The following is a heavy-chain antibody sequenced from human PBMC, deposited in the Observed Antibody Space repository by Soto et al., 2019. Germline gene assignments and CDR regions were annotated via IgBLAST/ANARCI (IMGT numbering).Heavy chain of an antibody. Sequence: SETLCLTCAVSGGSFSGDYWSWIRQPPGKGLEWIGEINHSGSTNYNPSLKSRVTISVDTSKNQFSLKLSSVTAADTAVYYCARGPRKEFTMVRGGRVRLDPWGQGTLVTVSS. V-gene: IGHV4-34*01. CDR3: ARGPRKEFTMVRGGRVRLDP. J-gene: IGHJ5*02. D-gene: IGHD3-10*01. CDR2: INHSGST. CDR1: GGSFSGDY.